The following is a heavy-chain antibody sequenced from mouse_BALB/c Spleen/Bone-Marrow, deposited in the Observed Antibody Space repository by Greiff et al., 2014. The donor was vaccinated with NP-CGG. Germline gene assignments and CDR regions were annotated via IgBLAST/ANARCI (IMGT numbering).Heavy chain of an antibody. Sequence: VQLQQSGPGLVKPSQSLSLTCSVTGYSITSGYYWNWIRQFPGNKLEWMGYISYDGSNNYNPSLKNRISITRDTSKNQFFLKLNSVTTEDTATYYCARGYEPPYAMDYWGQGTSVTASS. CDR3: ARGYEPPYAMDY. CDR1: GYSITSGYY. CDR2: ISYDGSN. V-gene: IGHV3-6*02. J-gene: IGHJ4*01. D-gene: IGHD2-2*01.